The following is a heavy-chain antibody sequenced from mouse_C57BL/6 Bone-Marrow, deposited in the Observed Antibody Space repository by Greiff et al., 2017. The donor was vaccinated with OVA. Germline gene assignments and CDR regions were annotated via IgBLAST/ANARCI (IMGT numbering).Heavy chain of an antibody. CDR3: ARDYYGYDERVWFAY. CDR2: IYPGDGDT. J-gene: IGHJ3*01. V-gene: IGHV1-80*01. CDR1: GYAFSSYW. Sequence: QVQLQQSGAELVKPGASVKISCKASGYAFSSYWMNWVKQRPGKGLEWIGQIYPGDGDTNYNGKFKGKATLTADKSSSTAYMQLSSLTSEDSAVYFCARDYYGYDERVWFAYWGQGTLVTVSA. D-gene: IGHD2-2*01.